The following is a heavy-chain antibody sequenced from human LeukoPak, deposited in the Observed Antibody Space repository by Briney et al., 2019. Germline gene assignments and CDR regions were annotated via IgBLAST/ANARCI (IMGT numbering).Heavy chain of an antibody. J-gene: IGHJ5*02. CDR3: ARSIVVVVAADRPNWFDP. D-gene: IGHD2-15*01. Sequence: SETLSLTCTVSGGSISSGDYYWSWIRQPPGKGLEWIGYIYYSGSTYYNPSLKSRVTISVDTSKNQFSLKLSSVTAADAAVYYCARSIVVVVAADRPNWFDPWGQGTLVTVSS. V-gene: IGHV4-30-4*01. CDR2: IYYSGST. CDR1: GGSISSGDYY.